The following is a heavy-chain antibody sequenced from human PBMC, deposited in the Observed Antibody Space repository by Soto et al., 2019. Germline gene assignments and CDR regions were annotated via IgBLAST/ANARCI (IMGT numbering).Heavy chain of an antibody. CDR2: ISGSGGST. J-gene: IGHJ4*02. CDR3: AKASGIMITFGGATPFDY. D-gene: IGHD3-16*01. CDR1: GFTFSSYA. Sequence: LRLSCAASGFTFSSYAMSWVRQAPGKGLEWVSAISGSGGSTYYADSVKGRFTISRDNSKNTLYLQMNSLRAEDTAVYYCAKASGIMITFGGATPFDYWGQGTLVTVSS. V-gene: IGHV3-23*01.